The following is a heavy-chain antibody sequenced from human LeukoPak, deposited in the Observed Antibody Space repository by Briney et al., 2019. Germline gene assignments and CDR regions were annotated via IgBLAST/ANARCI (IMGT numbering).Heavy chain of an antibody. V-gene: IGHV3-66*01. Sequence: ETLSLTCAVYGGSFSGYYWSWVRQAPGKGPEWVSVIYSGGSTYYADSVKGRFTISRDNSKNTLYLQMNSLRAEDTAVYYCARGGPAAGRFDYWGQGTLVTVSS. D-gene: IGHD1-1*01. CDR2: IYSGGST. CDR3: ARGGPAAGRFDY. CDR1: GGSFSGYY. J-gene: IGHJ4*02.